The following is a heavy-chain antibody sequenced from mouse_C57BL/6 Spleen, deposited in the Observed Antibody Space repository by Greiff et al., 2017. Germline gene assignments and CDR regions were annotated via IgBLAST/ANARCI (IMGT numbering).Heavy chain of an antibody. Sequence: VQLQQSGAELVKPGASVKLSCKASGYTFTEYTIHWVKQRSGQGLEWIGWFYPGGGSIKYNEKFKDKATLTADKSSSTVYMELSRLTSEGSAVYFCARLLTTVVADWYFDVWGTGTTVTVSS. J-gene: IGHJ1*03. D-gene: IGHD1-1*01. CDR2: FYPGGGSI. V-gene: IGHV1-62-2*01. CDR3: ARLLTTVVADWYFDV. CDR1: GYTFTEYT.